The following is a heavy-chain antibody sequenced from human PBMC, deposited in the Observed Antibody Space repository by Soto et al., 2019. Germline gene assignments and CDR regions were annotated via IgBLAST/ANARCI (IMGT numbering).Heavy chain of an antibody. D-gene: IGHD3-10*01. J-gene: IGHJ4*02. CDR2: LNGGVDGT. CDR3: AREVKGVTSFDY. Sequence: QVRLIQSGPEMMQPGASVRVSCTASGFTALSYAFHWVRQAPGQGPEWLGWLNGGVDGTSYSQRLXGXXTISRDTSATTVYLEVNSLTSEDTAVYYCAREVKGVTSFDYWGQGTLVTVSS. V-gene: IGHV1-3*01. CDR1: GFTALSYA.